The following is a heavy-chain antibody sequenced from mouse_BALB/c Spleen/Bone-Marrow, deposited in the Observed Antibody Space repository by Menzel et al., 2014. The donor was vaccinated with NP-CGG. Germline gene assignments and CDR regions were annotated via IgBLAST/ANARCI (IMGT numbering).Heavy chain of an antibody. Sequence: LVESGAELARPGASVKLSCKASGYTFTDYYINWVKQRTGQGLEWIGEIYPGSGNTYYNEKFKGKATLTADKSSSTAYMQLSSLTSEDSAVYFCAFYGSSYARFAYWGQGTLVTVSA. J-gene: IGHJ3*01. D-gene: IGHD1-1*01. V-gene: IGHV1-77*01. CDR1: GYTFTDYY. CDR2: IYPGSGNT. CDR3: AFYGSSYARFAY.